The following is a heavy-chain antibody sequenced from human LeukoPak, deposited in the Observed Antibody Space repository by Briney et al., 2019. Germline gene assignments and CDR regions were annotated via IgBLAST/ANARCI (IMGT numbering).Heavy chain of an antibody. D-gene: IGHD6-13*01. J-gene: IGHJ4*02. V-gene: IGHV1-69*13. Sequence: SVKVSCKASGGTFSSYAISWVRQAPGQGLEWMGGIIPIFGTANYAQKFQGRVTITADESTSTAYTELSSLRSEDTAVYYCAGVLAAGYGRLDYWGQGTLVTVSS. CDR3: AGVLAAGYGRLDY. CDR2: IIPIFGTA. CDR1: GGTFSSYA.